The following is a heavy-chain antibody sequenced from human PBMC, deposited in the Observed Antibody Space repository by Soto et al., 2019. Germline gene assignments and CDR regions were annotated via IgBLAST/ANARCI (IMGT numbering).Heavy chain of an antibody. CDR1: GYTFAGYY. V-gene: IGHV1-2*04. J-gene: IGHJ3*02. D-gene: IGHD3-10*01. CDR3: ASSWRIRAAFDI. CDR2: INPNSGGT. Sequence: ASVKVSCKASGYTFAGYYMHWVRQAPGQGLEWMGWINPNSGGTNYAQKFQGWVTMTRDTSISTAYMELSRLRSDDKAVYYCASSWRIRAAFDICGQRTMVTVS.